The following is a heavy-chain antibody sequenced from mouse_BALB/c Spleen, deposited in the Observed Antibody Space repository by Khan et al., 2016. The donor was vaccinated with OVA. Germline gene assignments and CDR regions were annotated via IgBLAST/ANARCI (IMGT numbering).Heavy chain of an antibody. CDR3: ARTARIKY. V-gene: IGHV3-2*02. CDR1: GYSITSGYG. CDR2: ISYSGRT. J-gene: IGHJ2*01. D-gene: IGHD1-2*01. Sequence: EVQLQESGPGLVKPSQSLSLTCNVTGYSITSGYGWNWIRQFPGNKLEWMGYISYSGRTNYNPSLKSRISITRATSKKQFFLQLNSVTTEDTATYYCARTARIKYWGQGTTLTVSS.